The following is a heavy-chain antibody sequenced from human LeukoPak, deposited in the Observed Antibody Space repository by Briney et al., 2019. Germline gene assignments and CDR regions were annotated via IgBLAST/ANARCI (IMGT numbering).Heavy chain of an antibody. CDR3: ARDYVWDAFDI. J-gene: IGHJ3*02. CDR2: IYSGGST. D-gene: IGHD2-8*01. Sequence: GGSLRLSCAASGFTVSSNYMSWVRQAPGRGLEWVSVIYSGGSTYYADSVKGRFTISRDNSKNTLYLQMNSLRAGDTAVYYCARDYVWDAFDIWGQGTMVSVSS. V-gene: IGHV3-66*01. CDR1: GFTVSSNY.